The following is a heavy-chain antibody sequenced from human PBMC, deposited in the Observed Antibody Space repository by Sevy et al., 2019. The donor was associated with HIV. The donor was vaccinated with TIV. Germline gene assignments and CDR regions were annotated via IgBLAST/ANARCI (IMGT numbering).Heavy chain of an antibody. D-gene: IGHD6-19*01. J-gene: IGHJ6*02. CDR3: ARAYTSFSSGWYKDYYGMDV. V-gene: IGHV3-21*01. Sequence: GGSLRLSCAASGFTFSDYNMNWVRQAPGKGLEWVSSISSISNYIYYADSVKGRFTISRDNAKNSLYLQMNSLRAEDTAVYYCARAYTSFSSGWYKDYYGMDVWGQGTTVTVS. CDR1: GFTFSDYN. CDR2: ISSISNYI.